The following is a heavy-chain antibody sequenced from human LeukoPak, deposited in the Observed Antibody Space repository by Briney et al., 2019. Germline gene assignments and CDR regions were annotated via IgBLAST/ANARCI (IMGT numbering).Heavy chain of an antibody. CDR2: ISGRGATS. J-gene: IGHJ4*02. CDR1: GFTFSIYA. Sequence: GGSLRLSCAASGFTFSIYAMSWVRQAPGKGLEWVSGISGRGATSYYADSVKGRFTISRDNSKNTVYLQVNSLRAEDTALYYCAKDVRPYDRTTIDYWGQGTLVTVSS. D-gene: IGHD3-22*01. CDR3: AKDVRPYDRTTIDY. V-gene: IGHV3-23*01.